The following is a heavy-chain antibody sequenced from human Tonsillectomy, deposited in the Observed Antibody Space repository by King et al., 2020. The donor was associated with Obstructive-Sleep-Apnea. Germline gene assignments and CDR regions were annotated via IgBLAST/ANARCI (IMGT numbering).Heavy chain of an antibody. J-gene: IGHJ4*02. CDR1: GYSFTSYW. Sequence: VQLVESGAEVKKPGESLRISCKGSGYSFTSYWINWMRQMPGKGLEWMGRIDPSDSYTNYSPSFQGHVTISTDKSISTAYLQWSSLKASDTAMYYCARRSDYYENSVSYYVPSFDYWGQGTLVTVSS. CDR2: IDPSDSYT. D-gene: IGHD3-22*01. V-gene: IGHV5-10-1*03. CDR3: ARRSDYYENSVSYYVPSFDY.